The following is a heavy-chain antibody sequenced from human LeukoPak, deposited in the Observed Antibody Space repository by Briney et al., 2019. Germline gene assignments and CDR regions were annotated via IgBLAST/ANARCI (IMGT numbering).Heavy chain of an antibody. Sequence: SETLSLTCTVSGNSISSGYYWGWIRQPPGKGLRWIGSISHSGNTYYNPSLKSRVTISVDMSKNHFSLRLRSVSAADTAMYYCARGTLYRGWSYYLDFWGQGSQVTVSS. D-gene: IGHD6-19*01. CDR1: GNSISSGYY. V-gene: IGHV4-38-2*02. CDR2: ISHSGNT. CDR3: ARGTLYRGWSYYLDF. J-gene: IGHJ4*02.